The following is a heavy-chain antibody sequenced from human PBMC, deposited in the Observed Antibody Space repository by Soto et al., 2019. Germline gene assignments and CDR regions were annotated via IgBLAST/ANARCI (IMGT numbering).Heavy chain of an antibody. V-gene: IGHV3-66*01. Sequence: EVQLVESGGGLVQPGGSLRLSCAASGFTVSSNYMSWVRQAPGNGLEWVSVIYSGGSTYYADSVKVRFTISRDNSKNTLYLQMNSLRAEDTAVYYCARALLPHDAFDIWGQGTMVTVSS. J-gene: IGHJ3*02. CDR2: IYSGGST. CDR3: ARALLPHDAFDI. CDR1: GFTVSSNY.